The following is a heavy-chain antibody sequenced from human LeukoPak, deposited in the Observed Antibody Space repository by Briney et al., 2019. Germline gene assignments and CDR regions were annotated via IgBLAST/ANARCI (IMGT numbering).Heavy chain of an antibody. V-gene: IGHV4-39*01. CDR2: IYYSGST. CDR1: GGSISSSSYY. Sequence: PSETLSLTCTVSGGSISSSSYYWGWIRQPPGTGLEWIGSIYYSGSTYYNPSLKSRVTISVDTSKNQFSLKLSSVTAADTAVYYCARDPLNDSSGWDFDYWGQGTLVTVSS. CDR3: ARDPLNDSSGWDFDY. D-gene: IGHD3-22*01. J-gene: IGHJ4*02.